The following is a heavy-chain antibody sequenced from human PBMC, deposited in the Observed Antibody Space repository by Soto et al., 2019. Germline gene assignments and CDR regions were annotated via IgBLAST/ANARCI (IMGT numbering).Heavy chain of an antibody. CDR3: ARNYGNYGHYFDS. D-gene: IGHD4-17*01. CDR1: GGSISSGDHY. Sequence: SETLSLTCTVSGGSISSGDHYWGWIRQHPERGLEWIGYIDNSGITYDNPSLKSRVAMSVDTSQNQFSLKLRSVTAADTAVYYCARNYGNYGHYFDSWGQGTLVTVSS. V-gene: IGHV4-31*03. J-gene: IGHJ4*02. CDR2: IDNSGIT.